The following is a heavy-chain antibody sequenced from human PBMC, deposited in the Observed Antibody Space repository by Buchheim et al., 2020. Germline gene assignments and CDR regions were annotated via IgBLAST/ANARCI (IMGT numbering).Heavy chain of an antibody. CDR2: IYYSGST. V-gene: IGHV4-31*03. J-gene: IGHJ6*02. CDR1: GDSISSGAYY. CDR3: ARDWEARGTDV. Sequence: QVQLQESGPGLVRPSQTLSLTCIVSGDSISSGAYYWSWIRQHPGKGLEWIGYIYYSGSTYYNPSLKSRVTISLDTYKNQFYLKLSSVTAADTAVYYCARDWEARGTDVWGQGTT. D-gene: IGHD1-26*01.